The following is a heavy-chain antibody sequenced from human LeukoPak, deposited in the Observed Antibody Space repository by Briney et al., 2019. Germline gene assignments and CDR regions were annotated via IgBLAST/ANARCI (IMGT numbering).Heavy chain of an antibody. V-gene: IGHV3-23*01. J-gene: IGHJ4*02. CDR1: GFSFSTYA. D-gene: IGHD2-15*01. CDR3: AKVGGWIAATRCLDF. Sequence: GGSLRLSFAASGFSFSTYAMTGFRQAPGKALEGFSGITNGGGNTFYIDSVRGRFTISRDNSKNTLYLQMDGLRAEDTAVYYCAKVGGWIAATRCLDFWGRGTLVTVSS. CDR2: ITNGGGNT.